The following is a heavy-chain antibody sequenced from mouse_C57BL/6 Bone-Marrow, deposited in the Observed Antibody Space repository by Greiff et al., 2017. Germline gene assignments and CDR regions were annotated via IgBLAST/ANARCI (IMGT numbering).Heavy chain of an antibody. CDR3: ARGLITTVVKGYFDV. D-gene: IGHD1-1*01. V-gene: IGHV1-22*01. J-gene: IGHJ1*03. CDR2: INPNNGGT. Sequence: VQLQQSGPELVKPGASVKMSCKASGYTFTDYNMHWVKQSHGKSLEWIGYINPNNGGTSYNQKFKGKATLTVNKSSSTAYMELRSLTSEDSAVYYCARGLITTVVKGYFDVWGTGTTVTVSS. CDR1: GYTFTDYN.